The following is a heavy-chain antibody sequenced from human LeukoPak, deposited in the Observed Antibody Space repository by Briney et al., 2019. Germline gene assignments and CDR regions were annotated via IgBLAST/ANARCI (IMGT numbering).Heavy chain of an antibody. CDR1: GVSISSYY. Sequence: SETLSLTCTVSGVSISSYYWSWIRQPAGKGLEWIGRIYTSGSTNYNPSLKSRVTMSVDTSKNQFSLKLSSVTAADTAVYYCARWSGANWNLDAFDIWGQGTMVTVSS. CDR3: ARWSGANWNLDAFDI. CDR2: IYTSGST. V-gene: IGHV4-4*07. D-gene: IGHD1-1*01. J-gene: IGHJ3*02.